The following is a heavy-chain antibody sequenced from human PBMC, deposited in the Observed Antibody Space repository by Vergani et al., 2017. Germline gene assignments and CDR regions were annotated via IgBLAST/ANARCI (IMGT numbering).Heavy chain of an antibody. V-gene: IGHV3-30*02. J-gene: IGHJ1*01. D-gene: IGHD1-1*01. CDR2: IRSDESRR. CDR1: GFTFNSYG. CDR3: ATKSCGTPGCQIGYFRE. Sequence: VQLLESGGGLVQPGGSLRLSCAASGFTFNSYGMHWVRQAPGKGLEWVASIRSDESRRYYGDSMEGPFTISRDNSKSTLYLQMNSLRTEDTAVYYCATKSCGTPGCQIGYFREWGQGTLVTVSS.